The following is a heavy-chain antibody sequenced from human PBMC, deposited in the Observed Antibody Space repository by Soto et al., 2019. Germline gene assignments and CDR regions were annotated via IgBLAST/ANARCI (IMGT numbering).Heavy chain of an antibody. Sequence: QVQLQESGPGLVKPSQTLSLTCTVSGGSISSGDYYWSWIRQPPGKGLEWIGYIYYSGSTYYNPSLKSRVTISVDTSKNQYSRKLSSVTAADTAVYYCARYNWNDALGDYWGQGTLVTVSS. CDR1: GGSISSGDYY. V-gene: IGHV4-30-4*01. J-gene: IGHJ4*02. CDR2: IYYSGST. CDR3: ARYNWNDALGDY. D-gene: IGHD1-20*01.